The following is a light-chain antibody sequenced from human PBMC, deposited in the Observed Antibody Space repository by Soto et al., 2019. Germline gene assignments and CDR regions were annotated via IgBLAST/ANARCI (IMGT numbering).Light chain of an antibody. V-gene: IGKV3-20*01. CDR2: ATS. Sequence: VLRQSPGTMSLSPGERATLSCRASQSVSSSYLAWYQQKPGQPPRLVMYATSSRATGIPARFSGSGSGTDFTLTISRLEPEDFAVYYCQQYGSSSWTFGQGTKVDIK. CDR1: QSVSSSY. J-gene: IGKJ1*01. CDR3: QQYGSSSWT.